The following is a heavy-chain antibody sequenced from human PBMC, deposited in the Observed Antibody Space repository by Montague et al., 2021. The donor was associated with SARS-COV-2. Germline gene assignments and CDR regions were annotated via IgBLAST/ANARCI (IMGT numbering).Heavy chain of an antibody. J-gene: IGHJ6*02. CDR3: ARAFTDWLRYYGMDV. CDR2: TYYRSKWYN. D-gene: IGHD3-9*01. CDR1: GDSVSSNSAA. Sequence: CAISGDSVSSNSAAWNWIRQSPSRGLEWLGRTYYRSKWYNDYAVXVKSRITINPDTSKNQFSLKLSSVTAADTAVYYCARAFTDWLRYYGMDVWGQGTTVTVSS. V-gene: IGHV6-1*01.